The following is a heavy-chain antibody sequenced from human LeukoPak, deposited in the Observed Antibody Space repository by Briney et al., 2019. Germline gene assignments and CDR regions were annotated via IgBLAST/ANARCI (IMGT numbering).Heavy chain of an antibody. CDR3: VMLSIDI. V-gene: IGHV3-23*01. CDR2: ISESGGSR. J-gene: IGHJ3*02. Sequence: GRSLRLSCAASGLTFSSYAMRWVRQAPGKGLEWVSAISESGGSRYYAASVKGLFTISRDISKNMRYLQMNSLRAEDRAVYYCVMLSIDIWGQGTMVTVSS. CDR1: GLTFSSYA.